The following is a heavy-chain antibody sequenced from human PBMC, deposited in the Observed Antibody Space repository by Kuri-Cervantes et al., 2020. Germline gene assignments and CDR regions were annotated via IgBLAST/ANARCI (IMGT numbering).Heavy chain of an antibody. Sequence: ASVKVSCKASGYTFTSYGISWVRQAPGQGLEWMGWISAYNGNTNYAQKLQGRVTMTTDKSTSTAYMELSSLRSEDTAVYYCARAWSGYPSQSLSSYYYYYMDVWGKGTTVTVSS. V-gene: IGHV1-18*01. CDR1: GYTFTSYG. CDR3: ARAWSGYPSQSLSSYYYYYMDV. D-gene: IGHD3-3*01. J-gene: IGHJ6*03. CDR2: ISAYNGNT.